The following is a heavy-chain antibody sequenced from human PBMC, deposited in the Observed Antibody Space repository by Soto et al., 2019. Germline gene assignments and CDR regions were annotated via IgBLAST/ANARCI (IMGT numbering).Heavy chain of an antibody. CDR1: SGSISSSNW. D-gene: IGHD2-2*01. Sequence: SETLSLTCAVSSGSISSSNWWSWVRQPPGKGLEWIGEIYHSGSTNYNPSLKSRVTISVDKSKNQFSLKLSSVTAADTAVYYCARGRLYCSSTSCYSSNAFDIWGQGTMVTVSS. V-gene: IGHV4-4*02. CDR2: IYHSGST. CDR3: ARGRLYCSSTSCYSSNAFDI. J-gene: IGHJ3*02.